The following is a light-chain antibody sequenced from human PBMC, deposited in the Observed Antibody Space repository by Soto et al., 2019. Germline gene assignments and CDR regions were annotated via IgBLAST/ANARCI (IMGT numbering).Light chain of an antibody. CDR3: QKYGTSPIT. CDR2: GAS. V-gene: IGKV3-20*01. Sequence: ELVSTQSSGTTCLSPVERPTHSCQSSQSVTSRYLAWYQQKPGQANRLLIYGASNRATGIPERFSGSGSGTDFTLTISSLEPEDFAVYYCQKYGTSPITVGQGTRLAIK. J-gene: IGKJ5*01. CDR1: QSVTSRY.